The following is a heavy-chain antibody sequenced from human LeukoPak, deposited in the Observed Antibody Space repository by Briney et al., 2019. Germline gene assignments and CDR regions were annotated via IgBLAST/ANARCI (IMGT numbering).Heavy chain of an antibody. Sequence: SETLSLTCTVSGGSISSSSYYWGWIRQPPGKGLEWIGSIYYSGSTYYNPSLKSRVTISVDTSKNQFSLKLSSVTAADTAVYYCARERDGYSDYWGQGTLVTVSS. CDR3: ARERDGYSDY. J-gene: IGHJ4*02. CDR2: IYYSGST. CDR1: GGSISSSSYY. V-gene: IGHV4-39*02. D-gene: IGHD5-24*01.